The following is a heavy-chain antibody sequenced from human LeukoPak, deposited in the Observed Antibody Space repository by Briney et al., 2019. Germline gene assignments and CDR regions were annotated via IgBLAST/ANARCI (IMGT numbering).Heavy chain of an antibody. J-gene: IGHJ4*02. V-gene: IGHV3-30*04. CDR2: ISYDGSNT. Sequence: GGSLRLSCAASGFSFSGFAMHWVRQAPGKGLEWVAVISYDGSNTYYADSVKGRSTISRDNSKNTLYLQMNSLRAEDTAVYYCARDDRGIAAAGFFDYRGKGTLVTVSS. CDR1: GFSFSGFA. CDR3: ARDDRGIAAAGFFDY. D-gene: IGHD6-13*01.